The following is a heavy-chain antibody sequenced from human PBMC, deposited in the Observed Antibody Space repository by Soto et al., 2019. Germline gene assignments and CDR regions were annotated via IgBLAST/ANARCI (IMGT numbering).Heavy chain of an antibody. CDR2: ISGGGSNT. Sequence: EVQLLESGGGLVQPGGSLRLSCAASAFTFSSYAMSWVRQAPGKGLEWVSAISGGGSNTYYADSVKGRFTISRDNSKNTLDLQMNSLRVEDTAVYFCAKEYGDYFYYGMDVWGQGTTVTVSS. CDR3: AKEYGDYFYYGMDV. V-gene: IGHV3-23*01. CDR1: AFTFSSYA. D-gene: IGHD4-17*01. J-gene: IGHJ6*02.